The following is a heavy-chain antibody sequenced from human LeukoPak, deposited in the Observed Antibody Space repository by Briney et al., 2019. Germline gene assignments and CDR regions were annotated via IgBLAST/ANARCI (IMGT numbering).Heavy chain of an antibody. Sequence: SETLSLTCTVSGGSISSSSYYWGWIRQPPGKGLEWIGSIYYSGSTYYNPSLKSRVTISVDTSKNQFSLKLSSVTAADTAVYYCARGRIRHRTTNARTLADYWGQGTLVTVSS. CDR2: IYYSGST. CDR3: ARGRIRHRTTNARTLADY. J-gene: IGHJ4*02. V-gene: IGHV4-39*07. CDR1: GGSISSSSYY. D-gene: IGHD2/OR15-2a*01.